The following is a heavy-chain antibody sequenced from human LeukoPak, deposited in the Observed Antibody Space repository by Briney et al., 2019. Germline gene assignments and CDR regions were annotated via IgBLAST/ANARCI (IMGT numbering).Heavy chain of an antibody. V-gene: IGHV4-4*02. CDR3: ARSVGRDFDY. Sequence: SGTLSLTCAVSGGSISDTNWWSWVRQPPGKGLEWIGEISHSGSTNYNPSLRRRVTISLDKSKNQFSLKLSSVTASDTAVYYCARSVGRDFDYWGQGTLVTVSS. J-gene: IGHJ4*02. CDR1: GGSISDTNW. CDR2: ISHSGST.